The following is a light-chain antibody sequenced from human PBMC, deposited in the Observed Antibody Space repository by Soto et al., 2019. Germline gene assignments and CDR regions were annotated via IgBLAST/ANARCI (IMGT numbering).Light chain of an antibody. J-gene: IGLJ2*01. Sequence: QSALTQPPSVSGSPGQSVTISCTGTSSDVGNYNRVSWYQQPPGTAPKLMIYEVSNRPSRVPDRFSGSKSGNTASLTISGLQAEDEADYYCSSYTSSSTFHVVFGGGTKLTVL. CDR3: SSYTSSSTFHVV. CDR1: SSDVGNYNR. V-gene: IGLV2-18*02. CDR2: EVS.